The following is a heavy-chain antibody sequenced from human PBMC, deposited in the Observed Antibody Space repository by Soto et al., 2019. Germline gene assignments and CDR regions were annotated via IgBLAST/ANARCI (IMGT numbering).Heavy chain of an antibody. CDR2: IYYSGST. J-gene: IGHJ4*02. CDR1: GGSISSYY. V-gene: IGHV4-59*01. D-gene: IGHD2-2*01. CDR3: ARGSYCSSTSCSTHFDY. Sequence: PSETLSLTCTVSGGSISSYYWSWIRQPPGKGLEWIGYIYYSGSTNYNPSLKSRVTISVDTSKNQFSLKLSSVTAADTAVYYCARGSYCSSTSCSTHFDYWGQG.